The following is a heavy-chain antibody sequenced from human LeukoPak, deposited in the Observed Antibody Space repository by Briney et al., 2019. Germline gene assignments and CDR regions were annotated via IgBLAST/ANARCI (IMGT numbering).Heavy chain of an antibody. Sequence: SETLSLTCTVSGGSISSYYWSWIRQPPGKGLEWIGYIYHSGNTYYNPSLKSRVTISVDRSKNQFSLKLSSVTAADTAVYYFARGAWAVAAGYSGQGTLVTVSS. V-gene: IGHV4-59*12. CDR1: GGSISSYY. J-gene: IGHJ4*02. D-gene: IGHD6-19*01. CDR3: ARGAWAVAAGY. CDR2: IYHSGNT.